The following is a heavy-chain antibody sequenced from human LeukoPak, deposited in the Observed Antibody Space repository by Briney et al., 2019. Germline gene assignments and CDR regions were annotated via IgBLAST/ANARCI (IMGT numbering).Heavy chain of an antibody. CDR2: INPNSGGT. Sequence: ASVKVSCKASGYTFTGYYMHWVRQAPGQGLEWMGWINPNSGGTNYAQKFQGRVTMTRDTSISTAYMELSRLRSDDTAVYYCARTRAAMDYYDSSGYQDYWGQGTLVTVSS. CDR3: ARTRAAMDYYDSSGYQDY. J-gene: IGHJ4*02. D-gene: IGHD3-22*01. V-gene: IGHV1-2*02. CDR1: GYTFTGYY.